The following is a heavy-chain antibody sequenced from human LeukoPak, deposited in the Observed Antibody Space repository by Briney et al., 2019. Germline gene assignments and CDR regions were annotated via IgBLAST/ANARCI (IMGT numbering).Heavy chain of an antibody. CDR1: GFTFSSYS. CDR3: ARRADYFDY. V-gene: IGHV3-30*03. CDR2: ISLDGSNK. Sequence: GGSLRLSCAASGFTFSSYSMNWVRQAPGKGLEWVAVISLDGSNKFYADSVKGRFTISRDNSKNTLYLQVNSPRAEDTAVYYCARRADYFDYWGQGTLVTVSS. J-gene: IGHJ4*02.